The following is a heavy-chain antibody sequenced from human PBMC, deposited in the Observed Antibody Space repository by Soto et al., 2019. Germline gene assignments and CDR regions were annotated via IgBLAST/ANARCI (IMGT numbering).Heavy chain of an antibody. V-gene: IGHV4-59*01. CDR1: GGSISSYY. CDR2: IYYSGST. Sequence: PSETLSLTCTVSGGSISSYYWSWIRQPPGKGLEWIGYIYYSGSTNYNPSLKSRVTISVDTSKNQFSLKLSSVTAADTAVYYCARGYCSGGSCYALGFDYWGQGTLVTVSS. J-gene: IGHJ4*02. CDR3: ARGYCSGGSCYALGFDY. D-gene: IGHD2-15*01.